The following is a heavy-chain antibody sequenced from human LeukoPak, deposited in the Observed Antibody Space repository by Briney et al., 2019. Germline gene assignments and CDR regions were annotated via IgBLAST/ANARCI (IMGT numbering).Heavy chain of an antibody. D-gene: IGHD2-15*01. V-gene: IGHV1-69*05. CDR3: ARVSSSYSPAGC. Sequence: GASVKVSCKASGGTFTTFTISWVRQAPGQGLEWMGGLIPIYGTVNYAQKFQGSVTITTDESTRTAYLELSSLRSDDTAVYYCARVSSSYSPAGCWGQGTLVTVSS. CDR2: LIPIYGTV. CDR1: GGTFTTFT. J-gene: IGHJ4*02.